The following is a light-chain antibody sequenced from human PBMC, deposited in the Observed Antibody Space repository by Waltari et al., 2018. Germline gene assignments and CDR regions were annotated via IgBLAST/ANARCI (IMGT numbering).Light chain of an antibody. Sequence: EIVLTQSPGTLSLSLGERAPLPCRASQSVSSNYLAWYQQKPGQAPRLLIYDASKRATGIADRFSGSGSGTHFTLTISRLEPEDFAVFYCQQYGNSPVTFGGGTKVEIK. CDR2: DAS. CDR3: QQYGNSPVT. J-gene: IGKJ4*01. CDR1: QSVSSNY. V-gene: IGKV3-20*01.